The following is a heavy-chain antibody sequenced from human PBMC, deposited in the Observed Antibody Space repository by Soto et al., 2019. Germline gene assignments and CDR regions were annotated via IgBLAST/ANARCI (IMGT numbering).Heavy chain of an antibody. J-gene: IGHJ6*02. CDR2: ISGSGGST. Sequence: EVQLLESGGGLVQPGGSLRLSCAAPGFTFSSYAMSWVRQAPGKGLEWVSAISGSGGSTYYADSVKGRFTISRDNSKNTLYLQMNRLRAEDTAVYYCAKGSGSGLEPYYYGMDVWGQGTTVTVSS. D-gene: IGHD6-19*01. CDR1: GFTFSSYA. V-gene: IGHV3-23*01. CDR3: AKGSGSGLEPYYYGMDV.